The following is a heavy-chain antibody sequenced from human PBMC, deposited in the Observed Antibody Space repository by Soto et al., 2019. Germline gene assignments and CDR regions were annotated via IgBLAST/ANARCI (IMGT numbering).Heavy chain of an antibody. D-gene: IGHD3-10*01. CDR3: ARGSNMVRGVIILSDYYYGMDV. Sequence: SVKVSCKASGGTFSSYAISWVRQAPGQGLEWMGGIIPIFGTANYAQKFQGRVTVTADESTSTAYMELSSLRSEDTAVYYCARGSNMVRGVIILSDYYYGMDVWGQGTTVTVSS. CDR1: GGTFSSYA. J-gene: IGHJ6*02. CDR2: IIPIFGTA. V-gene: IGHV1-69*13.